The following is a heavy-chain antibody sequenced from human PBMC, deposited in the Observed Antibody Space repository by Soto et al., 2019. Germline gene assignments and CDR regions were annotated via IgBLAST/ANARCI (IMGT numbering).Heavy chain of an antibody. CDR2: IIPTLGIA. CDR1: GGTFSSYT. V-gene: IGHV1-69*04. CDR3: ARECSGGSCTRSAFDI. J-gene: IGHJ3*02. D-gene: IGHD2-15*01. Sequence: GASVKVSCKASGGTFSSYTISWVRQAPGQGLEWMGRIIPTLGIANYAQKFQGRVTITADKSTSTAYMELSSLRSEDTAVYYCARECSGGSCTRSAFDIWGQGTMVTVSS.